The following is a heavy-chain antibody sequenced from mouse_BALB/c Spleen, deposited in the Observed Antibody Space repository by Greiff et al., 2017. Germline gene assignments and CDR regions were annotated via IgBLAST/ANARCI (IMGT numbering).Heavy chain of an antibody. J-gene: IGHJ1*01. D-gene: IGHD1-1*01. Sequence: VQLKESGPELVKPGASVKMSCKASGYTFTSYVMHWVKQKPGQGLEWIGYINPYNDGTKYNEKFKGKATLTSDKSSSTAYMELSSLTSEDSAVYYCARSPYGSDWYFDVWGAGTTVTVSS. CDR2: INPYNDGT. V-gene: IGHV1-14*01. CDR3: ARSPYGSDWYFDV. CDR1: GYTFTSYV.